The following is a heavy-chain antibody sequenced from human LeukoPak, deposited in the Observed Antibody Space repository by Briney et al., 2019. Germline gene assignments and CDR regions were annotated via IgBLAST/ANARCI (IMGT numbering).Heavy chain of an antibody. V-gene: IGHV4-61*01. CDR2: IYYSGST. Sequence: SETLSLTCTVSGCSVSSGSYYWSWIRQPPGKGLEWIGYIYYSGSTNYNPSLKSRVTISVDTSKNQFSLKLSSVTAADTAVYYCARSYYDSSAAAFDIWGQGTMVTVSS. J-gene: IGHJ3*02. CDR1: GCSVSSGSYY. D-gene: IGHD3-22*01. CDR3: ARSYYDSSAAAFDI.